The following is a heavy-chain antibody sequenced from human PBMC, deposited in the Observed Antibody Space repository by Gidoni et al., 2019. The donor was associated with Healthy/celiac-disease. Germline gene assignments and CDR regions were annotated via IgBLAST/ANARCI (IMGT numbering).Heavy chain of an antibody. J-gene: IGHJ5*02. CDR3: ARYDSVPGENWFDP. D-gene: IGHD3-16*01. CDR1: GFTFSSYG. CDR2: IWYDGSNK. V-gene: IGHV3-33*08. Sequence: QVQLVESGGGVVQPGRSLRISCAASGFTFSSYGMHWVRQAPGKGLEWWAVIWYDGSNKYYADSVKGRFTISRDNSKNTLYLQMNSLRAEDTAVYYCARYDSVPGENWFDPWGQGTLVTVSS.